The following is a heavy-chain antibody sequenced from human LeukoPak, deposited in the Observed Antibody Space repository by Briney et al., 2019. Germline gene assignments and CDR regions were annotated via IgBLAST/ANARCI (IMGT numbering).Heavy chain of an antibody. CDR2: IKSKTDDGTT. CDR3: TTYGNHGGGGQYYYYYMDV. CDR1: GFTFSNAW. Sequence: GGSLRLSCAASGFTFSNAWMSWVRQAPGKGLEWVGRIKSKTDDGTTDYAAPVKGRFTISRDDSKNTLYLQINSLKTEDTALYYCTTYGNHGGGGQYYYYYMDVWGKGTTVTVSS. D-gene: IGHD4-11*01. J-gene: IGHJ6*03. V-gene: IGHV3-15*01.